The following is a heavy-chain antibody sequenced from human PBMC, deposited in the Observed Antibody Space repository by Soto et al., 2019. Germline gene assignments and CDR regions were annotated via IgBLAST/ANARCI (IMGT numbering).Heavy chain of an antibody. V-gene: IGHV1-18*01. CDR3: ARGRYLDS. J-gene: IGHJ4*02. Sequence: QVHLVQSGAEVKKPGASVKVSCKASGYTFTTYGIAWVRQAPGQGLEWMGWISAYNANTDYAQRLQGRVTITTDTPTRTAHMELRSLRSDVTAVYYCARGRYLDSWGQGTLVTVSS. CDR1: GYTFTTYG. CDR2: ISAYNANT. D-gene: IGHD1-26*01.